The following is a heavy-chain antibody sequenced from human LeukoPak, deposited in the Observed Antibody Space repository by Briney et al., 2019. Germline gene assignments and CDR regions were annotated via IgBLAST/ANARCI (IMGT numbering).Heavy chain of an antibody. Sequence: ASVKVSCKASGYTFTGHYMHWVRQAPGQGLEWMGIINPSGGSTSYAQKFQGRVTMTRDMSTSTVYMELRSLRSDDTAVYYCARFTPRLRREKFDYWGQGTLVTVSS. CDR1: GYTFTGHY. J-gene: IGHJ4*02. V-gene: IGHV1-46*01. D-gene: IGHD1-26*01. CDR2: INPSGGST. CDR3: ARFTPRLRREKFDY.